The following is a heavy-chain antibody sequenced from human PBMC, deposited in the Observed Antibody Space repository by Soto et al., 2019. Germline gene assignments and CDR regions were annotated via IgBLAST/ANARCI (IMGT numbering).Heavy chain of an antibody. V-gene: IGHV1-69*06. D-gene: IGHD3-22*01. CDR2: IIPIFGTA. CDR1: EGTFSSYA. CDR3: ARDSGITMIVVVPYYYGMDV. Sequence: QVQLVQSGAEVKKPGSSVRVSCKASEGTFSSYAISWVRQPPGQGLEWMGGIIPIFGTANYAQKFQGRVTITADKSTSTAYMELSSLRSEDTAVYYCARDSGITMIVVVPYYYGMDVWGQGTTVTVSS. J-gene: IGHJ6*02.